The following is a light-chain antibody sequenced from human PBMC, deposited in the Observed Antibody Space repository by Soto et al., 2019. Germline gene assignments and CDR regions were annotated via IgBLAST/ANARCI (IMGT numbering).Light chain of an antibody. CDR2: KIY. CDR1: QSLVHTDRYTY. V-gene: IGKV2-24*01. J-gene: IGKJ5*01. CDR3: MQGTHLPPT. Sequence: DIVMTQTPLSSPVTLGQPASISCRSSQSLVHTDRYTYLSWLHQRPGQPPRLLIYKIYNRFSGVQDRFSGSGAGTDFTLKIRRVEAEDVGVYYCMQGTHLPPTFGQGTRLEIK.